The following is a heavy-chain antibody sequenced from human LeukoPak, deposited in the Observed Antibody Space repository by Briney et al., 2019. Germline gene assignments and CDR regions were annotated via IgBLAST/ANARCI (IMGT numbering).Heavy chain of an antibody. V-gene: IGHV3-7*01. Sequence: PGGSLRLSCAASGFTFSSYWMSWVRQAPGKGLEWVANIKQDGSEKYYVDSVKGRFTISRDNAKNSLYLQMNSLRAEDTAVYYCADGGYCSSTSCPKPLGLYFQHWGQGTLVTVSS. D-gene: IGHD2-2*01. CDR3: ADGGYCSSTSCPKPLGLYFQH. CDR1: GFTFSSYW. CDR2: IKQDGSEK. J-gene: IGHJ1*01.